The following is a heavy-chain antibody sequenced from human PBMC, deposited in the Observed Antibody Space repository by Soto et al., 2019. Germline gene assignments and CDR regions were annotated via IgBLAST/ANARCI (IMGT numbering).Heavy chain of an antibody. CDR1: GGSISSYY. V-gene: IGHV4-59*01. CDR2: IYYSGST. D-gene: IGHD3-3*02. J-gene: IGHJ4*02. CDR3: ARESIKASPYFDY. Sequence: SETLSLTCTVSGGSISSYYWSWIRQPPGKGLEWIGYIYYSGSTNYNPSLKSRVTISVDTSKNQFSLKLSSVTAADTAVYYCARESIKASPYFDYWGQGTLVTVSS.